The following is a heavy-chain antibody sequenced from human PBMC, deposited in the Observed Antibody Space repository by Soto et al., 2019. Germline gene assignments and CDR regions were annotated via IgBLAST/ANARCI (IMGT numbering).Heavy chain of an antibody. J-gene: IGHJ5*02. CDR3: AHLHIVVVVAATYNWFDP. CDR2: IYWDDDE. CDR1: GFSLSTSGVG. D-gene: IGHD2-15*01. Sequence: SGPTLVNPTQTLTLTCTFSGFSLSTSGVGVGWIRQPPGKALEWLALIYWDDDERYSPSLKSRLTITKDTSKNQVVLTMTNMDPVDTATYYCAHLHIVVVVAATYNWFDPWGQGTLVTVSS. V-gene: IGHV2-5*02.